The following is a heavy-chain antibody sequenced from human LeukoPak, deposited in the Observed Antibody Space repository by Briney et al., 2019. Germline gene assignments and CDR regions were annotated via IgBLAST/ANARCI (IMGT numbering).Heavy chain of an antibody. CDR2: IDPSDSYT. CDR3: ARWVRDFDY. J-gene: IGHJ4*02. Sequence: GEPLKISCKGSGYRFTSYWISWVRQMPGKGLEWMGRIDPSDSYTNYSPSFQGHVTISTDKSISTAFLQWSSLKASDTAMYYCARWVRDFDYWGQGTLVTVSS. D-gene: IGHD2-21*01. CDR1: GYRFTSYW. V-gene: IGHV5-10-1*01.